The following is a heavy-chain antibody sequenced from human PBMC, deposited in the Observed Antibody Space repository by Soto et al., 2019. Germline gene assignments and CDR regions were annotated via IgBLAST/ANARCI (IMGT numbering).Heavy chain of an antibody. J-gene: IGHJ6*02. CDR2: FDPEDGET. CDR3: ATRSPRSNYYYYGMDV. Sequence: ASVKVSCKVSGYTLTELSMHWVRQAPGKGLEWMGGFDPEDGETIYAQKFQGRVTMTEDTSTDTAYMELSSLRSEDTAVYYCATRSPRSNYYYYGMDVWGQGTTVTVSS. V-gene: IGHV1-24*01. CDR1: GYTLTELS. D-gene: IGHD4-4*01.